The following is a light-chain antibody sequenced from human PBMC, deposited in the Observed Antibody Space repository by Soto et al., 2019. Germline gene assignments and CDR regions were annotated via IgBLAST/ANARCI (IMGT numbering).Light chain of an antibody. CDR1: QTVERW. CDR2: DVS. Sequence: EIQMTQSPSTLSASVGDRVIITCRASQTVERWMAWYQQKPGKAPKLLISDVSTLERGVPSRFSGSGSATEFTLTISGLQPDDFATYYCQQYKDYVYTFGQGTKVDI. CDR3: QQYKDYVYT. J-gene: IGKJ2*01. V-gene: IGKV1-5*01.